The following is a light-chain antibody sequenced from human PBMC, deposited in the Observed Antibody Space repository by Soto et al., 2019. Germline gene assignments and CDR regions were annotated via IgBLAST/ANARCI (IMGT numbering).Light chain of an antibody. V-gene: IGKV3-15*01. Sequence: EIVMTQSPVTLYVSPGERATLSCRASQSVSSDLAWYQQKPGQAPRLLIYGAFNRATGVPVRFSGSGSGTEFTLTISSLQSEDSAVYYCQQYNNWPPITFGQGTRLEIK. CDR2: GAF. CDR3: QQYNNWPPIT. J-gene: IGKJ5*01. CDR1: QSVSSD.